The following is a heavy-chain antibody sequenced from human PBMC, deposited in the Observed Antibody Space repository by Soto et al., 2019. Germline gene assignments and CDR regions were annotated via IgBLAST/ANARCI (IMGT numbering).Heavy chain of an antibody. D-gene: IGHD6-6*01. V-gene: IGHV4-61*01. CDR3: ARDRYSSSSGYYYYGMDV. CDR2: IYYSGST. CDR1: GGSVSSGSYY. Sequence: SETLSLTCTVSGGSVSSGSYYWSWIRQHPGKGLEWIGYIYYSGSTNYNPSLKSRVTISVDTSKNQFSLKLSSVTAADTAVYYCARDRYSSSSGYYYYGMDVWGQGTTVTVSS. J-gene: IGHJ6*02.